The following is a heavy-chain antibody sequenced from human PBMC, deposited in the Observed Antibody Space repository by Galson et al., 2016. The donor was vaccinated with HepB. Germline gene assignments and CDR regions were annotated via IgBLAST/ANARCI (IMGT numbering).Heavy chain of an antibody. V-gene: IGHV4-61*02. CDR2: IHISGST. D-gene: IGHD3-3*01. Sequence: LSLTCNVSDDSINSGSYYWSWIRQPAGKGLEWIGRIHISGSTNYNSSLRSRVALSIETSKNQFSLKLSSVTAADTAVYYCARASAEWFPISFYFNLWGQGTLVTVSS. CDR1: DDSINSGSYY. J-gene: IGHJ4*02. CDR3: ARASAEWFPISFYFNL.